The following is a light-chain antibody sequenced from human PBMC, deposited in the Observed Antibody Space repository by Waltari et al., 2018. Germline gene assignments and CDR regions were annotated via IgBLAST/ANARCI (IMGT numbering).Light chain of an antibody. J-gene: IGLJ1*01. CDR3: CSYTTTLTYV. CDR2: DVT. V-gene: IGLV2-14*03. CDR1: SADIVAHNL. Sequence: SALTQSASVSGSPGQSIAISCTGPSADIVAHNLVYWYQRYPDTAPKLMILDVTKRPSGVSDRFSGSKSGNTASLTISGLQAEDEADYYCCSYTTTLTYVFGSGTKVTVL.